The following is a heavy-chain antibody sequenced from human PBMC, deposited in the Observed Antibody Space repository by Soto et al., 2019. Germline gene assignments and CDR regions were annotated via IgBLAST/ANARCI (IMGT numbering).Heavy chain of an antibody. CDR3: ARDGDVVVPAAMYYYYYIDV. J-gene: IGHJ6*03. CDR2: IIPIRGIA. Sequence: QVQLVQSGAEVKKPGSSVKVSCKASGGTFSSYTISWVRQAPGQGLEWMGRIIPIRGIANYAQKIQGRVTITADKSTSTAYMELSSLRSADTAVYYCARDGDVVVPAAMYYYYYIDVWGTGTTVTVSS. CDR1: GGTFSSYT. V-gene: IGHV1-69*08. D-gene: IGHD2-2*01.